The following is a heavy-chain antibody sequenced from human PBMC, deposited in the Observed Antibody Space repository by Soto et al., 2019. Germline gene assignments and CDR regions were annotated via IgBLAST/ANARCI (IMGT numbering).Heavy chain of an antibody. V-gene: IGHV3-21*01. D-gene: IGHD6-19*01. Sequence: EVQLVESGGGLVKPGGSLRLSCAASGFTFSSYSMNWVRQAPGKGLEWVSSISSSSSHIYYADSVKGRFTISRDNAKNSLYLQMNSLRAEDTAVYYCARVSEAVAGTGYYYYYMDVWGKGTTVTVSS. CDR2: ISSSSSHI. CDR1: GFTFSSYS. J-gene: IGHJ6*03. CDR3: ARVSEAVAGTGYYYYYMDV.